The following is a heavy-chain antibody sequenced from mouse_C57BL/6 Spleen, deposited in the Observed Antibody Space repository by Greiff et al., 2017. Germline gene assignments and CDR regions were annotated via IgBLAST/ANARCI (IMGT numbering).Heavy chain of an antibody. V-gene: IGHV1-52*01. D-gene: IGHD1-2*01. CDR1: GYTFTSYW. J-gene: IGHJ2*01. Sequence: QVQLQQSGAELVRPGSSVKLSCKASGYTFTSYWMHWVKQRPIQGLEWIGNIDPSDSETHYNQKFKDKATLTVDKSSSTAYIQLSTLTSEDSAVYYCARSLGRLRREGVDYWGQGTTLTVSS. CDR3: ARSLGRLRREGVDY. CDR2: IDPSDSET.